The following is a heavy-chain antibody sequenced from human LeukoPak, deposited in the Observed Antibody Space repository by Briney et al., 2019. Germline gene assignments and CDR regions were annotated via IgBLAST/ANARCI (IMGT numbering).Heavy chain of an antibody. CDR1: GGSISTYF. CDR2: IYYSGST. CDR3: ATTGYYCSGGSCYSSGSLIDY. V-gene: IGHV4-59*12. J-gene: IGHJ4*02. D-gene: IGHD2-15*01. Sequence: SETLSLTCTVSGGSISTYFWSWIRQPPGKGLEWIGYIYYSGSTNYNPSLKSRVTISLDTSKNQFSLKLSSVTAADTAVYYCATTGYYCSGGSCYSSGSLIDYWGQGTLVTVSS.